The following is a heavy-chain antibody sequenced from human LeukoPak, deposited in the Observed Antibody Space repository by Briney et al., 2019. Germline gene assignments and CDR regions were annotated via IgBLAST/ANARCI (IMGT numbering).Heavy chain of an antibody. J-gene: IGHJ5*02. Sequence: SETLSLTCAAYGGSLSGYYWSWIRQPPGKGLEWIGEINHSGSTNYNPSLKSRLTISVDTSKNQFSLKLSSVTAADTAVYYCARVHQNNWFDPWGQGTLVTVSS. CDR2: INHSGST. V-gene: IGHV4-34*01. CDR3: ARVHQNNWFDP. CDR1: GGSLSGYY.